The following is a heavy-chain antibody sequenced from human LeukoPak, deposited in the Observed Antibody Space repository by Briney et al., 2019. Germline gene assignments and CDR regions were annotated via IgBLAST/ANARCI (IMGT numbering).Heavy chain of an antibody. V-gene: IGHV3-48*03. CDR2: FSSSGSTI. J-gene: IGHJ4*02. CDR1: GFTFSSYE. CDR3: ARDSSPRPVQPYYFDY. Sequence: GGSLRLSCAASGFTFSSYEMNWLRQAPGKGLEWVSYFSSSGSTIYYADSVKGRFTISRDNAKNSLYLQMNSLRAEDTAVYYCARDSSPRPVQPYYFDYWGQGTLVTVSS. D-gene: IGHD6-13*01.